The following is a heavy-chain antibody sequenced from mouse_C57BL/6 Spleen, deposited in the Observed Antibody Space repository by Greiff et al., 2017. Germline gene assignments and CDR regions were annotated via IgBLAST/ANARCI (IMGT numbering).Heavy chain of an antibody. D-gene: IGHD2-4*01. CDR1: GYSITSGYY. V-gene: IGHV3-6*01. Sequence: EVKLQESGPGLVKPSQSLSLTCSVTGYSITSGYYWNWIRQFPGNKLEWMGYISYDGSNNYNPSLKNRISITRDTSKNQFFLKLNSVTTEDTATYYCARKDYDDVFAYWGQGTLVTVSA. J-gene: IGHJ3*01. CDR2: ISYDGSN. CDR3: ARKDYDDVFAY.